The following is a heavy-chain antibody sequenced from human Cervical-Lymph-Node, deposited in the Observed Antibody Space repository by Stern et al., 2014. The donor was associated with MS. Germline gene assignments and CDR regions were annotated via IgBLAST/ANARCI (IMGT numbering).Heavy chain of an antibody. Sequence: VQLVESGGGVVQPGGSLRLSCAASGFVFRRYALHLVRQAPGKGLGWVALISCDGRNKYYTDSVKGLFTVSRDNSNNTVDLEMNSLRLEDTAVYYCAKGGSGSYLDWGQGSLVTVSS. CDR2: ISCDGRNK. CDR3: AKGGSGSYLD. J-gene: IGHJ4*02. CDR1: GFVFRRYA. D-gene: IGHD1-26*01. V-gene: IGHV3-30*04.